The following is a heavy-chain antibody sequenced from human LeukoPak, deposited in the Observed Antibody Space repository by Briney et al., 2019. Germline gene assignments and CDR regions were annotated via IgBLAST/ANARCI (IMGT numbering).Heavy chain of an antibody. Sequence: SETLSLTCTVSGGSISSGGYYWSWIRQHPGKGLEWIGYIYYSGSTYYNPSLKSRVTISVDTSKNQFSLKLSSVTAADTAVYYCARGVRVYYAILTGYSPWGQGTLVTVSS. D-gene: IGHD3-9*01. CDR1: GGSISSGGYY. CDR2: IYYSGST. V-gene: IGHV4-31*03. J-gene: IGHJ5*02. CDR3: ARGVRVYYAILTGYSP.